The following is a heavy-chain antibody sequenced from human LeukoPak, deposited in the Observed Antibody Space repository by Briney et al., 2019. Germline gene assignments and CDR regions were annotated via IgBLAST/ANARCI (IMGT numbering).Heavy chain of an antibody. CDR2: INPNSRGT. J-gene: IGHJ4*02. CDR3: APGETAYYFDY. Sequence: ASVTVSCKASGYTFTGYYMHWVRQAPGQGHGWMGWINPNSRGTNYAQKFQGRVTMTRDTSISTAYMELSRLRSDDTAMYYCAPGETAYYFDYWGQGTLVTVSS. D-gene: IGHD1-14*01. CDR1: GYTFTGYY. V-gene: IGHV1-2*02.